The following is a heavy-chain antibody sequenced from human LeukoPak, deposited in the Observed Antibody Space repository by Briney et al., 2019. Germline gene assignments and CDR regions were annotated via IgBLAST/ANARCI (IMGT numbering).Heavy chain of an antibody. V-gene: IGHV1-3*01. CDR3: ARGPGHPRISSYFDY. J-gene: IGHJ4*02. Sequence: VALVKVSCKVSGYTFTSYAMHWVRQAPGQRLEWMGWINAGNGNTKYSQKFQGRVTITRDTSASTAYMELSSLRSEDTAVYYCARGPGHPRISSYFDYWGQGTLVTVSS. D-gene: IGHD2/OR15-2a*01. CDR1: GYTFTSYA. CDR2: INAGNGNT.